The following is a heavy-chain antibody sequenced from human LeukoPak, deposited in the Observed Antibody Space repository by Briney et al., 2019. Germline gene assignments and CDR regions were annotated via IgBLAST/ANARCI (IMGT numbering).Heavy chain of an antibody. Sequence: ASVKVSCKASGYTFNGYYMHWVRQAPGQGLGWMGWINPNSGGTNYAQKFQGRVTMTRDTSISTAYMKLSRLRSDDTAVYYCARTYDILTGEGFPGRYFDYWGQGTLVTVSS. CDR1: GYTFNGYY. D-gene: IGHD3-9*01. J-gene: IGHJ4*02. V-gene: IGHV1-2*02. CDR2: INPNSGGT. CDR3: ARTYDILTGEGFPGRYFDY.